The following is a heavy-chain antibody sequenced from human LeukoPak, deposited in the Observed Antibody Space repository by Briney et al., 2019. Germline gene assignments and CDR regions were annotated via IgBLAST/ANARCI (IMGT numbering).Heavy chain of an antibody. CDR2: IYHSGST. J-gene: IGHJ4*02. CDR3: ARLSSGALDY. CDR1: GGSISSYY. D-gene: IGHD3-10*01. V-gene: IGHV4-59*01. Sequence: PSETLSLTCTVSGGSISSYYWGWIRQPPGMRLEWIGYIYHSGSTNYNPSLKSRVTISLDTSKNQFSLKLSSVTAADTAVYYCARLSSGALDYWGQGTLVTVSS.